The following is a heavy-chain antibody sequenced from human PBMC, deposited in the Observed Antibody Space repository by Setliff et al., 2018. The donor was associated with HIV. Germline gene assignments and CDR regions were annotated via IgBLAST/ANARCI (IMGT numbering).Heavy chain of an antibody. V-gene: IGHV4-59*08. Sequence: PSETLSLTCNVSGGSISTYYWSWIRQPPGKGLEWLGYVSYSGSTNFNPSLESRLAMSVDMSKNHSSLKLRSVTAADTAVYYCARHGHFYDSSSSDAFDIWGHGTMVTVSS. CDR1: GGSISTYY. CDR2: VSYSGST. CDR3: ARHGHFYDSSSSDAFDI. J-gene: IGHJ3*02. D-gene: IGHD3-22*01.